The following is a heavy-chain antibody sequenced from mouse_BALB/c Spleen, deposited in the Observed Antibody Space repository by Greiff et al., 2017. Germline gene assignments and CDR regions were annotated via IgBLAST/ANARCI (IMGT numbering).Heavy chain of an antibody. CDR1: GFTFSSYG. J-gene: IGHJ2*01. V-gene: IGHV5-6-3*01. CDR3: AREGSYADY. CDR2: INSNGGST. D-gene: IGHD6-5*01. Sequence: EVKLVESGGGLVKPGGSLKLSCAASGFTFSSYGMSWVRQTPDKRLELVATINSNGGSTYYPDSVKGRFTISRDNAKNTLYLQMSSLKSEDTAMYYCAREGSYADYWGQGTTLTVSS.